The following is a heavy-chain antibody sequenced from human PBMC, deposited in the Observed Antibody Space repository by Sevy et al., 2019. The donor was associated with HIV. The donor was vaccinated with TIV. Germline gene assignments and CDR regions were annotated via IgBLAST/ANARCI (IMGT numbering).Heavy chain of an antibody. CDR3: ARAVIVATPLDY. CDR1: GFTFSSYA. D-gene: IGHD5-12*01. Sequence: GGSLRLSCAASGFTFSSYAMHWVRQAPGKGLEWVAVISYDGSIKYYVDSVKGRFTISRDNSKNTLYLQMNSLRAEDTAVYYCARAVIVATPLDYWGQGTLVTVSS. V-gene: IGHV3-30-3*01. J-gene: IGHJ4*02. CDR2: ISYDGSIK.